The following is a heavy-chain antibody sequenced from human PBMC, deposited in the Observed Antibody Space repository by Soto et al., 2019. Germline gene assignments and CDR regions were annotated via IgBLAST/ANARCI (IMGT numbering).Heavy chain of an antibody. Sequence: QVQLQESGPGLVKPSQTLSLTCTVSGGSTSSDNYWSWIRQPPGKGLEWIGHIYYSGNTDYNPSLTRRLALSIDTSKNQFSLKLSSVTAADTAVYFCAREGGESSDGLYYFDSWGQGSLVTVSS. CDR2: IYYSGNT. CDR3: AREGGESSDGLYYFDS. CDR1: GGSTSSDNY. J-gene: IGHJ4*02. D-gene: IGHD3-16*01. V-gene: IGHV4-30-4*01.